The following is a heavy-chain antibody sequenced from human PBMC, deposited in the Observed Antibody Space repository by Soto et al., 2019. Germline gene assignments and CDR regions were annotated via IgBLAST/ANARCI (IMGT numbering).Heavy chain of an antibody. CDR2: IIPIFGTA. CDR3: ARVRAVAGSYYYYGMDV. D-gene: IGHD6-19*01. V-gene: IGHV1-69*13. CDR1: GGTFSSYA. Sequence: SVKVSCKASGGTFSSYAISWVRQAPGQGLEWMGGIIPIFGTANYAQKFQGRVTITADESTSTAYMELSSLRSEDTAVYYCARVRAVAGSYYYYGMDVWGQGTTVTVSS. J-gene: IGHJ6*02.